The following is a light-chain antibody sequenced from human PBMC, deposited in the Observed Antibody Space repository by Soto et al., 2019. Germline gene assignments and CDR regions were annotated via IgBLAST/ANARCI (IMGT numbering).Light chain of an antibody. CDR3: QQYVSSVT. V-gene: IGKV3-20*01. J-gene: IGKJ1*01. Sequence: EIVLTQSPGSLSLSPGERATLSCRASQSVDSSFFAWYQQKPGQAPRLLIYGASNRATGIPDRFSGSGSGTAFTLTISSLEPEDFAVYYCQQYVSSVTFGQGTKVEIK. CDR2: GAS. CDR1: QSVDSSF.